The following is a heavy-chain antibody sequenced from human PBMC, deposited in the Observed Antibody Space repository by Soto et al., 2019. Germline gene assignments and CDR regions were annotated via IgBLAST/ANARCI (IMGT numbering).Heavy chain of an antibody. CDR1: GYSFTSYW. D-gene: IGHD6-6*01. V-gene: IGHV5-10-1*01. CDR2: TDPSDSYT. CDR3: ARLWGIAARRGWLDP. J-gene: IGHJ5*02. Sequence: PGESLKISCKGSGYSFTSYWISWVRQMPGKGLEWMGRTDPSDSYTNYSPSFQGHVTISADKSISTAYLQWSSLKASDTAMYYCARLWGIAARRGWLDPWGQGTLVTVSS.